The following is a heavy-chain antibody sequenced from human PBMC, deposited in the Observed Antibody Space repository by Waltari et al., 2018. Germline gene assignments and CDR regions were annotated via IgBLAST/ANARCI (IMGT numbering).Heavy chain of an antibody. D-gene: IGHD1-7*01. J-gene: IGHJ6*02. CDR3: AKGITGTTNMDV. CDR1: GFTFSSYA. V-gene: IGHV3-23*01. Sequence: EVQLLESGGGLVQPGGSLRLSCAASGFTFSSYAMGWVRQAPGKGLEWVSAISGGGGSTYYAESVKGRFTISRDNSKNTLYLQMNSLRAEDTAVYYCAKGITGTTNMDVWGQGTTVTVSS. CDR2: ISGGGGST.